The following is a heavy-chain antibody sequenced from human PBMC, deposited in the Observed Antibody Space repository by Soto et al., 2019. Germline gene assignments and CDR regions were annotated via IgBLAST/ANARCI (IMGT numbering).Heavy chain of an antibody. CDR1: GYTFTSYY. J-gene: IGHJ6*02. V-gene: IGHV1-46*01. D-gene: IGHD3-10*01. Sequence: ASVKVSCKASGYTFTSYYMHWVRQAPGQGLEWMGIINPSGGSTSYAQKFQGRVTMARDTSTSTVYMELSSLRSEDTAVYYCASCNGSGSHPDSYYYYGMDVWGQGTTVTVSS. CDR2: INPSGGST. CDR3: ASCNGSGSHPDSYYYYGMDV.